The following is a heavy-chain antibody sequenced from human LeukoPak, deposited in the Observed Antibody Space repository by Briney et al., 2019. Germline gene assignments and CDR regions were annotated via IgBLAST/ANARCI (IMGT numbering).Heavy chain of an antibody. J-gene: IGHJ4*02. CDR2: MYNSGST. Sequence: SETLSLTCTVSGGSIRGSFWSWIRQPPGKGLEWIAYMYNSGSTNYNPSLKSRVTISIDTSKNQFSLKLSSLTAADTAIYYCARGIESYGDYGYWGQGILVTVSS. CDR1: GGSIRGSF. V-gene: IGHV4-59*01. D-gene: IGHD4-17*01. CDR3: ARGIESYGDYGY.